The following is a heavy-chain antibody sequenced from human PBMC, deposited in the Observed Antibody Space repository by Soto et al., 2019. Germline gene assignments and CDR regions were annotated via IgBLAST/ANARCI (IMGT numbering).Heavy chain of an antibody. D-gene: IGHD1-26*01. Sequence: QVQLQESGPGLVKPSGTLSLTCAVSGGSISSSNWWSWVRQPPGKGLEWIGEIYHSGSTNYNPSLKSRVTISVYKSKNQFSLKLSSVTAADTAVDYCASLGRYYYYGMDVWGQGTTVTVSS. CDR3: ASLGRYYYYGMDV. CDR1: GGSISSSNW. J-gene: IGHJ6*02. V-gene: IGHV4-4*02. CDR2: IYHSGST.